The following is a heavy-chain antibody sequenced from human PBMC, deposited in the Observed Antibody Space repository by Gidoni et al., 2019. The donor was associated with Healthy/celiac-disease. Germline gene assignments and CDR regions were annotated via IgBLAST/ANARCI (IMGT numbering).Heavy chain of an antibody. D-gene: IGHD5-12*01. CDR3: ARVVGIVATKRFDY. Sequence: QVQLQESGPGLVKPSPTLSLTCTVSGGSISSGGYYWSWIRQYPGKGLEWIGYIYYSGRTYYNPALKSRGTISVDTSKNQFSLKLSSVTAADTAVYYCARVVGIVATKRFDYWGQGTLVTVSS. V-gene: IGHV4-31*03. J-gene: IGHJ4*02. CDR1: GGSISSGGYY. CDR2: IYYSGRT.